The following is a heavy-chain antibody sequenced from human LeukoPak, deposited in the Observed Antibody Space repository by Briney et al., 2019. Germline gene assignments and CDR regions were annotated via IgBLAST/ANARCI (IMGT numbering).Heavy chain of an antibody. CDR3: AIEDYYDSSGPLNAFDI. D-gene: IGHD3-22*01. CDR1: GFLVNANH. CDR2: IYSSDYI. J-gene: IGHJ3*02. Sequence: PGGSLRLSCAASGFLVNANHMNWVRQAPGKGLEWVSIIYSSDYIYYADSVKGRFTISRDNSKNTLYLQMNSLRAEDTAVYYCAIEDYYDSSGPLNAFDIWGQGTMVTVSS. V-gene: IGHV3-66*01.